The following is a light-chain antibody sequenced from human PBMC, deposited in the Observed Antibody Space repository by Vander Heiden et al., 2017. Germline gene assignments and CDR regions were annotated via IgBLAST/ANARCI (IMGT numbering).Light chain of an antibody. V-gene: IGKV3-20*01. CDR3: QQYGSSPQT. CDR2: GAS. Sequence: IVLTQTPGTLSLSPGERATLSCRASQSVSSSYLAWYQQKPGQAPRLLIYGASSRATGIPDRFSGSGSGTDFTLTISRLEPEDFAVYYGQQYGSSPQTFGQGTKVEIK. J-gene: IGKJ1*01. CDR1: QSVSSSY.